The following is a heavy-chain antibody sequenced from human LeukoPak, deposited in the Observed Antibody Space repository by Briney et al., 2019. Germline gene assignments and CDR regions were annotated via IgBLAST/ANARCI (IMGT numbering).Heavy chain of an antibody. Sequence: ASVKVSCKASGYTFTSYYIHWVRQAPGQGLEWMGIISPSGGITNYAQKFQGRVLMTRDLSTSTVDMELSSLVADDTAVYYCARSSGFYSWFDPWGQGTLVTVSS. J-gene: IGHJ5*02. CDR3: ARSSGFYSWFDP. CDR1: GYTFTSYY. V-gene: IGHV1-46*01. D-gene: IGHD3-22*01. CDR2: ISPSGGIT.